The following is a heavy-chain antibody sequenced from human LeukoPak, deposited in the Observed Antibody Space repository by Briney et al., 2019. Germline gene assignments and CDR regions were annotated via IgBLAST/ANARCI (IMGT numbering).Heavy chain of an antibody. CDR2: IIPIFGTA. Sequence: GASVTVSCKASGGTFSSYAISWVRQAPGQGLEWMGGIIPIFGTANYAQKFQGRVTMTTDTSTSTAYMELTSLTSDDTAVYYCARDKDLGGVAGTFDYWGQGTLLTVSS. V-gene: IGHV1-69*05. CDR1: GGTFSSYA. J-gene: IGHJ4*02. D-gene: IGHD6-19*01. CDR3: ARDKDLGGVAGTFDY.